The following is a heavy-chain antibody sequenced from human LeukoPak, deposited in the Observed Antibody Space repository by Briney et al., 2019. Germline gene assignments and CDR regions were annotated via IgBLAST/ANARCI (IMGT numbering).Heavy chain of an antibody. CDR2: IYYSGST. Sequence: SETLSLTCTVSGGSISSYYWSWIRQPPGKGLEWIGYIYYSGSTNYNPSLKSRVTISVDTSKNQFSLKLSSVTAADTAVYYCASSGSYPQEYFQHWGQGTLVTVSS. V-gene: IGHV4-59*08. CDR3: ASSGSYPQEYFQH. D-gene: IGHD1-26*01. CDR1: GGSISSYY. J-gene: IGHJ1*01.